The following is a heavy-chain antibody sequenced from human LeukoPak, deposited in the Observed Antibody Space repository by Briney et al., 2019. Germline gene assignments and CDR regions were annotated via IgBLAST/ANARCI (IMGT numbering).Heavy chain of an antibody. Sequence: GGSLRLSCAASGFTFNNYAMTWVRQAPGKGLEWVSVVSGSGDNTNYADSVKGRFTISRDNSKNTLFLQMNSLRTDDTAVYFCARWGNDYSQFDSWGQGTLVTVS. CDR1: GFTFNNYA. CDR3: ARWGNDYSQFDS. D-gene: IGHD4-11*01. J-gene: IGHJ4*02. V-gene: IGHV3-23*01. CDR2: VSGSGDNT.